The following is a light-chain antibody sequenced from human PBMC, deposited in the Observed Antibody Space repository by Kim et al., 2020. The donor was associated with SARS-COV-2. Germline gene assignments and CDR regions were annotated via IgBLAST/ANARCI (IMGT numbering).Light chain of an antibody. V-gene: IGLV1-40*01. CDR2: VTT. J-gene: IGLJ3*02. Sequence: GQSVNNSCTGSSSKNGAGYDVHWYQQLPGPAPNLAIYVTTNRPSGVPDRFSGAKSGTSASLAITGRQAEDEADYYCQSYDTSLSVVFGGGTKLTVL. CDR3: QSYDTSLSVV. CDR1: SSKNGAGYD.